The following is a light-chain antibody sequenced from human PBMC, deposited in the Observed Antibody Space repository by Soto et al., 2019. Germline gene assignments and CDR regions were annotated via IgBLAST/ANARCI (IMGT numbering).Light chain of an antibody. CDR3: QHYNSYSEA. J-gene: IGKJ1*01. CDR1: QSISTS. Sequence: DMQMTQSPSTLSASVGDRVTITCRASQSISTSLAWYQQKPGKAPKLLIHDASSLERGVPSRFSGSGSGTEFTLTISSLQPDDFATYYCQHYNSYSEAFGQGTKVDIK. V-gene: IGKV1-5*01. CDR2: DAS.